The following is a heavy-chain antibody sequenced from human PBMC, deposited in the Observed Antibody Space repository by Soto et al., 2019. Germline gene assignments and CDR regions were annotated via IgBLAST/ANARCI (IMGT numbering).Heavy chain of an antibody. CDR1: GFTFSNFW. Sequence: GGSLRLSCAASGFTFSNFWMSWVRQAPGKGLEWVANINQDGRDTYYVDSVNGRFTISRDNAKNSVYLQMNSLGGEDTAVYYCYSGSYSHALDCWGRGTLVTVSS. CDR2: INQDGRDT. CDR3: YSGSYSHALDC. J-gene: IGHJ4*02. D-gene: IGHD1-26*01. V-gene: IGHV3-7*05.